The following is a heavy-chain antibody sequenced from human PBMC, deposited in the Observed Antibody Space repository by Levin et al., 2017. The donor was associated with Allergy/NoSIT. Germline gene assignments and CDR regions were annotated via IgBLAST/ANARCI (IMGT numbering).Heavy chain of an antibody. Sequence: GESLKISCAASGFTFSNYEMNWVRQAPGKGLEWISYISTSGSTKYYADSVKGRFTISRDNAKSSLYLQMNSLRAEDTAIYYCANNKGRSSGSLDVWGQGTTVTVSS. V-gene: IGHV3-48*03. J-gene: IGHJ6*02. CDR1: GFTFSNYE. D-gene: IGHD6-19*01. CDR3: ANNKGRSSGSLDV. CDR2: ISTSGSTK.